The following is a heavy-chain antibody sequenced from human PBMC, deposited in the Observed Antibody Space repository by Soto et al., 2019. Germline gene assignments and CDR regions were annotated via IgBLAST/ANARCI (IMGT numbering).Heavy chain of an antibody. J-gene: IGHJ4*02. CDR2: ISAYNGNT. V-gene: IGHV1-18*04. Sequence: QVQLVQSGAEVKKPGASVKVSCKASGYTFTSYGISWVRQAPGQGLEWMGWISAYNGNTNYAQKLQCRVTMTTDTATSTAYMELRSLRSDDTAVDYCARGQITMVRGVIPLDYWGQGTLVTVSS. CDR1: GYTFTSYG. CDR3: ARGQITMVRGVIPLDY. D-gene: IGHD3-10*01.